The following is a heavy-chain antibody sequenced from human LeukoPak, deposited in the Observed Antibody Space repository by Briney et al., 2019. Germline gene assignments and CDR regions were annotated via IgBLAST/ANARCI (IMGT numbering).Heavy chain of an antibody. CDR3: ARVGGHCTSTSCPPPDY. Sequence: GGSLRLSCAASGFTFSSYNMDWVRQAPGKGLEWVSSIDSSSRYIYQADSVKGRFTISRDNAKSSVFLQMNSLRAEDTAVYYCARVGGHCTSTSCPPPDYWGQGALVTVSS. D-gene: IGHD2-2*01. J-gene: IGHJ4*02. CDR2: IDSSSRYI. CDR1: GFTFSSYN. V-gene: IGHV3-21*01.